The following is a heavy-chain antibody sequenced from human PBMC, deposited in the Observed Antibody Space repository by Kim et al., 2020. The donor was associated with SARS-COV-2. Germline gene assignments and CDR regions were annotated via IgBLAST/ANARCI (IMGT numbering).Heavy chain of an antibody. CDR2: IDPSDSYT. Sequence: GESLKISCKGSGYSFTSYWISWVRQMPGKGLEWMGRIDPSDSYTNYSPSFQGHVTISADKSISTAYLQWSSLKASDTAMYYCARHTGGGVVPAAIEYWGQGTLVTVSS. D-gene: IGHD2-2*01. V-gene: IGHV5-10-1*01. CDR1: GYSFTSYW. CDR3: ARHTGGGVVPAAIEY. J-gene: IGHJ4*02.